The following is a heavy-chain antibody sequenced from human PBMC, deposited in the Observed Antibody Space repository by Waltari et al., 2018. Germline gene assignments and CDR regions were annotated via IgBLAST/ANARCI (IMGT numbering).Heavy chain of an antibody. CDR2: IYYSGST. J-gene: IGHJ5*02. V-gene: IGHV4-59*01. CDR1: GGSISSYY. CDR3: ARDIGPDFWSGYYNRRWFDP. D-gene: IGHD3-3*01. Sequence: QVQLQESGPGLVKPSETLSLTCTVSGGSISSYYWSWIRQLPGKGLEWIGYIYYSGSTNYNPSLKSRVTISVDTSKNQFSLKLSSVTAADTAVYYCARDIGPDFWSGYYNRRWFDPWGQGTLVTVSS.